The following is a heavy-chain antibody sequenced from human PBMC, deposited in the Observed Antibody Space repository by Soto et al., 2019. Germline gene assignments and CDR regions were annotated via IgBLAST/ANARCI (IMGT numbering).Heavy chain of an antibody. J-gene: IGHJ4*02. D-gene: IGHD1-1*01. V-gene: IGHV3-23*01. CDR2: ISGGGGST. Sequence: GGSLRLSCAASGFTFSSYAMSWVRQAPGKGLEWVSGISGGGGSTYYAESVKGRFTISRDNSKNTLYLQMHSLRAEDTAVYYCTSLLQRTISGKRIDYWGQGALVTVSS. CDR3: TSLLQRTISGKRIDY. CDR1: GFTFSSYA.